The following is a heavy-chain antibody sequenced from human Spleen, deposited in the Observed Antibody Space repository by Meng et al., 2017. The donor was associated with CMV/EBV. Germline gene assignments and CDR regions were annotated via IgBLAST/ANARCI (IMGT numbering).Heavy chain of an antibody. CDR1: GGSFSGYF. D-gene: IGHD5-18*01. J-gene: IGHJ3*02. CDR2: INHSGSS. Sequence: GSLRLSCAMTGGSFSGYFWTWIRQPPGKGLEWIGEINHSGSSNHNAPLKSRVTISVDRSRKQFSLKLTSVTAADTAVYYCAVDTAVIIANSQAFHIWGQGTMVTVSS. V-gene: IGHV4-34*01. CDR3: AVDTAVIIANSQAFHI.